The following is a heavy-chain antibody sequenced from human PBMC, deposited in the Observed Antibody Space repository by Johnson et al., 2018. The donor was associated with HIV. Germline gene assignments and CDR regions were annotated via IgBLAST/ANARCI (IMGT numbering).Heavy chain of an antibody. J-gene: IGHJ3*02. CDR2: IYSGGST. D-gene: IGHD2-15*01. V-gene: IGHV3-NL1*01. Sequence: QVQLVESGGGVVQPGRSLRLSCAASGFSFSSYGIHWVRQAPGQGLEWVSLIYSGGSTYYADSVKGRFTISRDNSKNTLYLQMNSLRVEDTAVYYVRVVGDAFDIWGQGTMVTVSS. CDR3: RVVGDAFDI. CDR1: GFSFSSYG.